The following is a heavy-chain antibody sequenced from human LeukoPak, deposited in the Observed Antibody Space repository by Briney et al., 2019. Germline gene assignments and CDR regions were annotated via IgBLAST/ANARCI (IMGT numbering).Heavy chain of an antibody. D-gene: IGHD3-10*02. V-gene: IGHV3-48*02. CDR3: ARDVPDY. CDR2: ISSSSTTI. CDR1: GFAFSNYG. Sequence: GGSLRLSCAASGFAFSNYGMNWVRQAPGQGLEWVSYISSSSTTIYYADSVKGRFTISRDNAKNSLYLQMNSLRDEDTAVYYCARDVPDYWGQGTLVTVSS. J-gene: IGHJ4*02.